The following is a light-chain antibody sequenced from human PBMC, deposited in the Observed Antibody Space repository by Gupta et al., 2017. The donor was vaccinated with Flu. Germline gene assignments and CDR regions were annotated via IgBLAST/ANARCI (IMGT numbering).Light chain of an antibody. Sequence: QSALTQPPSASGSPGQSVTISCTGTSSDVGGYNYVSWYQQHPGKAPKLIIYEVSKRPSGVPDRFSGSKSGNTASLTVSGLHAEDEADYYCSSYAGSNNLGVFGGGTKLTVL. V-gene: IGLV2-8*01. CDR2: EVS. J-gene: IGLJ3*02. CDR1: SSDVGGYNY. CDR3: SSYAGSNNLGV.